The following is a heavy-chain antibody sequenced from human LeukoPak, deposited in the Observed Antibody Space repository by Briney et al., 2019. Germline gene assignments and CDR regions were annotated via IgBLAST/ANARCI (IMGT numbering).Heavy chain of an antibody. CDR3: ARKPGEYYFDY. Sequence: ASVKVSCKASGYTFTSYGISWVRQAPGQGLEWMGGIIPIFGTANYAQKFQGRVTITADESTSTAYMELSSLRSEDTAVYYCARKPGEYYFDYWGQGTLVTVSS. D-gene: IGHD3-10*01. V-gene: IGHV1-69*13. CDR1: GYTFTSYG. J-gene: IGHJ4*02. CDR2: IIPIFGTA.